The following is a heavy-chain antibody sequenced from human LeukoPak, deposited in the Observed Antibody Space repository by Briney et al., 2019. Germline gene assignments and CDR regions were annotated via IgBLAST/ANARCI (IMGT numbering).Heavy chain of an antibody. CDR3: ARDWDH. V-gene: IGHV3-7*05. Sequence: PGGSLRLSCAASGFAFSFYWMSWVPQAPGKGLEWVANIKQDGSEKYYVDSVKGRFAISRDNDKNSLYLQMNSLRAEDSAVYYCARDWDHWGQGTLVTVS. CDR1: GFAFSFYW. J-gene: IGHJ4*02. CDR2: IKQDGSEK.